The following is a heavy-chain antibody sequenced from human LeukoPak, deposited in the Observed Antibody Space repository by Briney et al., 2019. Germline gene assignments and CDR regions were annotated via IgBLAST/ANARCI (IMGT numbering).Heavy chain of an antibody. CDR1: GGSISSGDYY. CDR3: ARPYYYDSRIDP. V-gene: IGHV4-30-4*01. Sequence: SQTLSLTCTVSGGSISSGDYYWSWIRQPPGRGLEWIAYMYYSGSTYYNPSLKSRVTMAADTSKTQLSLKLSSVTAADTAVYYCARPYYYDSRIDPWGQGILVTVSS. J-gene: IGHJ5*02. CDR2: MYYSGST. D-gene: IGHD3-22*01.